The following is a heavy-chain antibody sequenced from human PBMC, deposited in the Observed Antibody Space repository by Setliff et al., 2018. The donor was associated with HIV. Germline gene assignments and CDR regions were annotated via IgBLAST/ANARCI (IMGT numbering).Heavy chain of an antibody. CDR1: EYMILAYK. CDR2: ISPNNGVV. CDR3: ARPRVFDSFDV. J-gene: IGHJ3*01. Sequence: ASVKVSCKATEYMILAYKMNWVRQAPGQGLEWIGRISPNNGVVEYAPKFQGRVIMTLDTSISTAYLEIPRLTSDDAAVYYCARPRVFDSFDVWGQGTMVTVSS. V-gene: IGHV1-2*06.